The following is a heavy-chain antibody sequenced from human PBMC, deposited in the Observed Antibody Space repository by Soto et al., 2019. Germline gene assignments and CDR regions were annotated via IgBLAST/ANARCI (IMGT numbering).Heavy chain of an antibody. D-gene: IGHD6-13*01. V-gene: IGHV3-30*03. CDR1: GFTFSSYG. J-gene: IGHJ6*02. CDR3: ASTAGYSSSWLGYYYYYGMDV. Sequence: QVQLVESGGGVVQPGRSLRLSCAASGFTFSSYGMHWVRQAPGKGLEWVAVISYDGSNKYYADSVKGRFTISRDNSKNXLXLXXNSLRAEDTAVYYCASTAGYSSSWLGYYYYYGMDVWGQGTTVTVSS. CDR2: ISYDGSNK.